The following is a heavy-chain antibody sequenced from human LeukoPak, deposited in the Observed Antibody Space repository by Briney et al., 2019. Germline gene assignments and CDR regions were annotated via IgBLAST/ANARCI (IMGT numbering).Heavy chain of an antibody. CDR2: ISGSGGST. J-gene: IGHJ6*03. CDR1: GFTFNSYE. Sequence: GGSLRLSCAASGFTFNSYEMSWVRQAPGKGLEWVSAISGSGGSTYYADSVKGRFTISRDNSKNTLYLQMNSLRAEDTAVYYCSWSGYYTGNYYYYMDVWGKGTTVTVSS. D-gene: IGHD3-3*01. V-gene: IGHV3-23*01. CDR3: SWSGYYTGNYYYYMDV.